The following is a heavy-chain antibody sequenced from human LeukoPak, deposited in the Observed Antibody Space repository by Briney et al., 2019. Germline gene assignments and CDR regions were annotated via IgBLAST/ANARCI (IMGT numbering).Heavy chain of an antibody. CDR2: MNPNSGNT. Sequence: ASVKVSCKASGYTFTSYDINWVRQAPGQGLEWMGWMNPNSGNTGYAQKFQGRVTMTRNTSISTAYMELSSLRSEDTAVYYCARGATVTTKDWCWVDVWGQGTTVTVSS. V-gene: IGHV1-8*01. CDR3: ARGATVTTKDWCWVDV. J-gene: IGHJ6*02. CDR1: GYTFTSYD. D-gene: IGHD4-17*01.